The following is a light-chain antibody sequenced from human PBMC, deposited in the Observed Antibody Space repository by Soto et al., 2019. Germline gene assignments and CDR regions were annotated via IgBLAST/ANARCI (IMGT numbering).Light chain of an antibody. CDR2: EGS. V-gene: IGLV2-23*01. Sequence: QSALTQPASVSGSPGQSITISCTGTSSDVGSYNLVSWYQQHPGKAPKLMIYEGSKRPSGVSNRFSGSKSGNTASLTISGLQAEDEADYYCCSNAGSRGVFGGGTKVTVL. CDR3: CSNAGSRGV. J-gene: IGLJ2*01. CDR1: SSDVGSYNL.